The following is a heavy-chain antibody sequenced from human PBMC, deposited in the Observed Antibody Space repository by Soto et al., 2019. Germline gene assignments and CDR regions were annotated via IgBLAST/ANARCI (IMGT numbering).Heavy chain of an antibody. J-gene: IGHJ4*02. CDR1: GFSLSSTRVA. Sequence: QITLKESGPTLVKPTQTLTLTCTFSGFSLSSTRVAVGWIRQPPGKALEWLALIYWDDDKRYSPFLKSRLTIPKDTSKIQVVLTMTNMDPLDTATYYCAHSVVAGLGYYFDYWGQGTLVTVSS. D-gene: IGHD6-19*01. CDR2: IYWDDDK. CDR3: AHSVVAGLGYYFDY. V-gene: IGHV2-5*02.